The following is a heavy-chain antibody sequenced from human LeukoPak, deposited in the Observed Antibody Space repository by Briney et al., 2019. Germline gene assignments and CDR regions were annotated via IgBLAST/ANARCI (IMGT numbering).Heavy chain of an antibody. CDR2: IKQDGSEK. CDR3: GRTGDLSGY. D-gene: IGHD7-27*01. Sequence: PGGSLRLSCAVSAASAASGFTFDNHWMTWVRQAPGKGLEWVANIKQDGSEKHYVDSVKGRFIISRDNVENSLYLQMNSLRVEDTAVYYCGRTGDLSGYWGQGTLVTVSS. J-gene: IGHJ4*02. CDR1: GFTFDNHW. V-gene: IGHV3-7*01.